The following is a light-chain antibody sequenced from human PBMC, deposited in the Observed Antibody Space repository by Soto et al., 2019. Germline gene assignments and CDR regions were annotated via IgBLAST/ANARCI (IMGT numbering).Light chain of an antibody. Sequence: DIQMTPSPSSVSASVGDRVTITCRASQGISNWLAWYQQQPGKAPKLLIYAASSLQSGVPSRFSGALSATHFTLIISSLQPEDFAPYYCQQTNTFLPLTFGGGTKVEIK. J-gene: IGKJ4*01. CDR1: QGISNW. CDR2: AAS. V-gene: IGKV1-12*01. CDR3: QQTNTFLPLT.